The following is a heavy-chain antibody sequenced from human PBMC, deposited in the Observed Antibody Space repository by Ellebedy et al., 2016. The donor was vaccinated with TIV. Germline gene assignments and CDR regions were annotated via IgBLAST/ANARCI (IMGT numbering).Heavy chain of an antibody. J-gene: IGHJ3*02. D-gene: IGHD3-10*01. CDR2: IYSSGST. CDR3: TYGINSDAFDI. V-gene: IGHV4-61*03. Sequence: SETLSLXXTVSGDSVSRRSSYRSWIRQSPGKGLEWIGYIYSSGSTKYNPSLKSRLTISADTSKKHFSLRLNSATAADTAVYYCTYGINSDAFDIWGHGTLVTVSS. CDR1: GDSVSRRSSY.